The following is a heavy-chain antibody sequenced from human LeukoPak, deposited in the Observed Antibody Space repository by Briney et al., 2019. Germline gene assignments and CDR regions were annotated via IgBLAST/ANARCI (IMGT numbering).Heavy chain of an antibody. CDR1: GFTFSSYA. Sequence: PGGSLRLSCAASGFTFSSYAMSWVRQAPGKGLEWVSSISSTSSSINYADSVRGRFTISRDNADNSLYLQMSSLRAEDTAVYYCGRGRYCSSGYCYPTDYFDYWGQGTLVTVSS. J-gene: IGHJ4*02. D-gene: IGHD2-15*01. CDR3: GRGRYCSSGYCYPTDYFDY. V-gene: IGHV3-21*01. CDR2: ISSTSSSI.